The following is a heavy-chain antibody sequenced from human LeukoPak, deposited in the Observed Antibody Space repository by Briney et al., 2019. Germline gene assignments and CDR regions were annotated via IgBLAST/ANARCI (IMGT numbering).Heavy chain of an antibody. V-gene: IGHV1-2*02. CDR3: ARDHTAVTGTTWFDP. J-gene: IGHJ5*02. D-gene: IGHD1-7*01. Sequence: VASVKVSCKASGYTFTGYYMHWVRQAPGQGLEWMGWINPNSGGTNYAQKFQGRVTMTRDTSISTAYMELSRLRSDDTAVYYCARDHTAVTGTTWFDPWGQGTLVTVSS. CDR1: GYTFTGYY. CDR2: INPNSGGT.